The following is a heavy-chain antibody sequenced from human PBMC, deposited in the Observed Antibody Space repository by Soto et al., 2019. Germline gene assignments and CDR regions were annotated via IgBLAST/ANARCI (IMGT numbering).Heavy chain of an antibody. D-gene: IGHD4-17*01. V-gene: IGHV4-34*01. J-gene: IGHJ1*01. Sequence: SETLSLTCAVYGGSFSGYYWSWIRQPPGKGLEWTGEINHSGSTNYNPSLKSRVTISVDTSKNQFSLKLSSVTAADTAVYYCARGNYGGNRPRGFQHWGQGTLVTVSS. CDR1: GGSFSGYY. CDR3: ARGNYGGNRPRGFQH. CDR2: INHSGST.